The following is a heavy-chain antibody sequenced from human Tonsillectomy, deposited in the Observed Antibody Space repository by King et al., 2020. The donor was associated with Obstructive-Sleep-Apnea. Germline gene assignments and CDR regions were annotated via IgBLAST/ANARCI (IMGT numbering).Heavy chain of an antibody. Sequence: QLQLQESGPGLVKPSETLSLTCTVSGGSISSSSYYWGWIRQPPGKGLEWIGSIYYSGSTYYNPSLKSRVTISLDTSKNPFSLKLSSVTAADTAVYYCARATYYYDSSGYYYFDYWGQGTLVTVSS. CDR2: IYYSGST. CDR1: GGSISSSSYY. V-gene: IGHV4-39*07. J-gene: IGHJ4*02. D-gene: IGHD3-22*01. CDR3: ARATYYYDSSGYYYFDY.